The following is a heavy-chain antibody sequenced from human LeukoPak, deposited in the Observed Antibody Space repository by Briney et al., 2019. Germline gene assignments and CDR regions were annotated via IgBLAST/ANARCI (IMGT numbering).Heavy chain of an antibody. CDR2: IYYSGST. J-gene: IGHJ4*02. D-gene: IGHD6-19*01. CDR3: ASGAKQWLVPIDY. Sequence: SETLSLTCTVSGGSISSSSYYWGWIRQPPGKGLEWIGSIYYSGSTYYNPSLKSRVTISVDTSKNQFSLKLSSETAADTAVYYCASGAKQWLVPIDYWGQGTLVTVSS. CDR1: GGSISSSSYY. V-gene: IGHV4-39*01.